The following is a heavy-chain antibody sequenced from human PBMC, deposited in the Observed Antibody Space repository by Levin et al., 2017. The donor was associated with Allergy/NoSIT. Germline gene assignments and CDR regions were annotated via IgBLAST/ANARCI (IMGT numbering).Heavy chain of an antibody. Sequence: GGSLRLSCAASGFTVSSDFMTWVRQAPGKGLEWVSIIYSGGTTYYADSVKGRFTISRDSSKNTLYLQMNSLRAEDTAVYYCGRRGYSDGYAYFDYWGQGTLVTV. CDR3: GRRGYSDGYAYFDY. CDR2: IYSGGTT. V-gene: IGHV3-53*01. J-gene: IGHJ4*02. D-gene: IGHD5-18*01. CDR1: GFTVSSDF.